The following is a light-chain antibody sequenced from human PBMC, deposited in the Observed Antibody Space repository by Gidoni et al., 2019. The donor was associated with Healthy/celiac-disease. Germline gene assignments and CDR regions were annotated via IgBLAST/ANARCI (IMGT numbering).Light chain of an antibody. Sequence: DNQMTPSPSSLSAFVGDRVTITCRASQSISSYLNWYQQQPGKAPKLLIYAASSFQSGVPSRLSGSGSGSDFTLTSSSLQPEDFATYYCQQSYSTPWTFGQGTKVEIK. CDR1: QSISSY. J-gene: IGKJ1*01. CDR3: QQSYSTPWT. V-gene: IGKV1-39*01. CDR2: AAS.